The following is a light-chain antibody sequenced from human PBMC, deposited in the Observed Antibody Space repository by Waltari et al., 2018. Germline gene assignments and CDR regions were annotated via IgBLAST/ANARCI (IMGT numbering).Light chain of an antibody. V-gene: IGLV6-57*03. CDR3: QSYDSSNRV. Sequence: NFMLTQPHSVSESPGKTVTISCTRSSGSIASHSVQWYQQRPGSAPTTCIYEDTQRPSGVPYLFSGSIDGAANSSSLTIAGLKTEDEADYYCQSYDSSNRVFGGGTKLTVL. J-gene: IGLJ3*02. CDR1: SGSIASHS. CDR2: EDT.